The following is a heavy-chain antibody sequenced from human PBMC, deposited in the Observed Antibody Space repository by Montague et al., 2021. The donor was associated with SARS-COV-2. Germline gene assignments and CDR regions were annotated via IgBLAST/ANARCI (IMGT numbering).Heavy chain of an antibody. CDR1: GGSISSYY. V-gene: IGHV4-59*08. CDR3: ARGFDY. CDR2: IYYSGST. Sequence: SETLSLTCTVSGGSISSYYWSWIRQPPGKGLEWIGYIYYSGSTNYNPSLKSRVTISVDTSKNQFSLKLSSVTAADTAVYYRARGFDYWGQGALVTVSS. J-gene: IGHJ4*02.